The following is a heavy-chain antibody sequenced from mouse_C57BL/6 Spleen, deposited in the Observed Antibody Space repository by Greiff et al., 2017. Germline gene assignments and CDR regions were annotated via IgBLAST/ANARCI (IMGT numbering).Heavy chain of an antibody. CDR1: GYTFTSYW. CDR3: ARNGLGGYYFDY. V-gene: IGHV1-69*01. J-gene: IGHJ2*01. CDR2: IDPSDSYT. Sequence: QVQLQQPGAELVMPGASVKLSCKASGYTFTSYWMHWVKQRPGQGLEWIGEIDPSDSYTNYNQKFKGKSTLTVDKSSSTAYMQLSSLTSEDSAVYYCARNGLGGYYFDYWGQGTTLTVSS. D-gene: IGHD3-1*01.